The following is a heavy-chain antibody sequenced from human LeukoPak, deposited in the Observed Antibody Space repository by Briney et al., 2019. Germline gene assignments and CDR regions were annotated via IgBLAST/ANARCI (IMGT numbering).Heavy chain of an antibody. V-gene: IGHV1-18*01. CDR2: ISAYNGNT. CDR3: ARRIAAAGTFDY. D-gene: IGHD6-13*01. J-gene: IGHJ4*02. CDR1: GYTFTSYG. Sequence: ASVKVSCKASGYTFTSYGISWVRQAPGQGLEWMGWISAYNGNTNYAQKLQGRVTMTTDTSTSTAYMELRSLRSDDTAAYYCARRIAAAGTFDYWGQGTLVTVSS.